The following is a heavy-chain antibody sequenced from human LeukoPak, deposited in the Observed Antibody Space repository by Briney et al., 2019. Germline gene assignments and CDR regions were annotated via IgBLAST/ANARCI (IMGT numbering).Heavy chain of an antibody. CDR1: GFTFSSYA. CDR2: IPYDGSNK. Sequence: GRSLRLSCAASGFTFSSYAMHWVRQAPGKGLGWVAVIPYDGSNKYYADSVKGRFTISRDNSKNTLYLQMNSLRAEDTAVYYCARDLFIHSSCFDYWGQGTLVTVSS. V-gene: IGHV3-30-3*01. CDR3: ARDLFIHSSCFDY. D-gene: IGHD6-6*01. J-gene: IGHJ4*02.